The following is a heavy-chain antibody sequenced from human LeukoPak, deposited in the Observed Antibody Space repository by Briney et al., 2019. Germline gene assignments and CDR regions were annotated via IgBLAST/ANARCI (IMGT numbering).Heavy chain of an antibody. Sequence: PSETLSLTCTVSGGSISSYYWSWIRQPAGKGLEWIGRIYTSGSTNYNPSLKSRVTMSVDTSKNQFSLKLSSVTAADTAAYFCAREDTAMVRTAFDIWGQGTMVTVSS. V-gene: IGHV4-4*07. CDR2: IYTSGST. D-gene: IGHD5-18*01. CDR3: AREDTAMVRTAFDI. J-gene: IGHJ3*02. CDR1: GGSISSYY.